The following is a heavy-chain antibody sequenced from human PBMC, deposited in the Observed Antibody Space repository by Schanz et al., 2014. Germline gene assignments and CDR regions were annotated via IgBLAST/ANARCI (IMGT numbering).Heavy chain of an antibody. J-gene: IGHJ3*02. Sequence: QAQLMESGGGVVQPGTSLILSCSVSGFSLNTYGIHWFCQPAGKGLEWVAVIWNNGVTKYYADSVRGRFTISRDRFQNTLYLRMSSLRAEDTAIYFCTRSYYDFSWGSYRFRAIDIWGQGTTVIVSS. CDR2: IWNNGVTK. CDR3: TRSYYDFSWGSYRFRAIDI. CDR1: GFSLNTYG. V-gene: IGHV3-33*01. D-gene: IGHD3-16*02.